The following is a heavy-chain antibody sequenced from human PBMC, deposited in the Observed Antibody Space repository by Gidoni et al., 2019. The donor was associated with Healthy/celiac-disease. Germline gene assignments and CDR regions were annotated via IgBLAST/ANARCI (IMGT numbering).Heavy chain of an antibody. CDR1: GLPFSKAW. CDR2: IKSKTDGGTT. V-gene: IGHV3-15*01. D-gene: IGHD4-17*01. CDR3: TTDTRLRWFGGVFDY. J-gene: IGHJ4*02. Sequence: EVHLVESGGGLVKPGGSIRLSCAASGLPFSKAWMSWVRQAPGKGLEWVGCIKSKTDGGTTDYAEPVKGRFTISRDDSKNTLYLQMNSLKTEDTAVYYCTTDTRLRWFGGVFDYWGQGTLVTVSS.